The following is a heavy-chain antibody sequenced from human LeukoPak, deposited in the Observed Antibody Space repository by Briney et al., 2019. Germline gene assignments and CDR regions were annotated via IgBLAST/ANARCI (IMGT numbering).Heavy chain of an antibody. V-gene: IGHV3-23*01. CDR3: AKVTRSSTWDMFFDY. J-gene: IGHJ4*02. CDR2: MTGSGDII. D-gene: IGHD2-2*01. CDR1: GFTFRDYA. Sequence: TGGSLRLSCAASGFTFRDYAMTWVRQAPGKGLEWVSSMTGSGDIIHYADSGKVRFTISRDNSKNTLFLQMNSLRAEDTAVYFCAKVTRSSTWDMFFDYWGQGTLVTVSS.